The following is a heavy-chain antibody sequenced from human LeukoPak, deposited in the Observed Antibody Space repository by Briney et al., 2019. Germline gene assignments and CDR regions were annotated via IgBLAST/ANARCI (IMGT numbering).Heavy chain of an antibody. CDR3: ARANPGYYYDSSGYYLDY. CDR2: ISAYNGNT. V-gene: IGHV1-18*04. Sequence: ASVKVSCKASGYTFTDYHMHWVRQAPGQGLEWMGWISAYNGNTNYAQKLQGRVTMTTDTSTSTAYMELRSLRSDDTAVYYCARANPGYYYDSSGYYLDYWGQGTLVTVSS. CDR1: GYTFTDYH. J-gene: IGHJ4*02. D-gene: IGHD3-22*01.